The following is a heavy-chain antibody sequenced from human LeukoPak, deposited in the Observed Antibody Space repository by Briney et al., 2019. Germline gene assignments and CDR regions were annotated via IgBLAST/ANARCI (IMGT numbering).Heavy chain of an antibody. Sequence: GGSLRLSCAAPGFTFNDYYMSWIRQAPGKGLEWLSYINIGGANTHYADSVKGRFTISRDNAKKSLYLEMNNLRAEDTAVYYCATDGAGFDTWGQGVLVTVSS. J-gene: IGHJ5*02. CDR1: GFTFNDYY. V-gene: IGHV3-11*01. CDR3: ATDGAGFDT. CDR2: INIGGANT.